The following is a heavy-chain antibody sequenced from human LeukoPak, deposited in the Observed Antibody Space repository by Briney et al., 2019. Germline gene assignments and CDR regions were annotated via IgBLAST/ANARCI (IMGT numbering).Heavy chain of an antibody. Sequence: PGGSLRLSCAASEFTFSAYSMNWVRQAPGKGLEWVSYLSVRSSSIYYADSVEGRFTISRDNAKNSLYLQMNSLRIEDTAVYYCARVRGSSLSYYYMDVWGKGTTVTVSS. V-gene: IGHV3-21*01. J-gene: IGHJ6*03. CDR1: EFTFSAYS. CDR2: LSVRSSSI. D-gene: IGHD6-6*01. CDR3: ARVRGSSLSYYYMDV.